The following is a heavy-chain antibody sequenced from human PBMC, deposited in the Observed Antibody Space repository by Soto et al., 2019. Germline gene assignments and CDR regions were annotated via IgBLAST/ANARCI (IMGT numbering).Heavy chain of an antibody. CDR2: IIPIFGTA. CDR3: ASPRYCSGGSCYFRGMDV. J-gene: IGHJ6*02. CDR1: GGTFSSYA. D-gene: IGHD2-15*01. Sequence: QVQLVQSGAEVKKPGSSVKVSCKASGGTFSSYAISWVRQAPGQGLEWMGGIIPIFGTANYAQKFQGRVTITAEESTSTAYMELSSLRSEDTAVYYCASPRYCSGGSCYFRGMDVWGQGTTVTVSS. V-gene: IGHV1-69*12.